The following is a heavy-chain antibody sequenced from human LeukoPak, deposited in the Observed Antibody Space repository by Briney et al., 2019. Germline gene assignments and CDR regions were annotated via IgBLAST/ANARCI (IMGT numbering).Heavy chain of an antibody. Sequence: SETLSLTCTVSGGSVSSGSYLWSWIRQPAGKGLEWNGCFYTSGSTNYNPSLKSRVTISIDTSKNQFSLKLSSVTAADTAVYYWAKAPYSGTYYIDNWGQGTLVTVSS. CDR2: FYTSGST. CDR1: GGSVSSGSYL. D-gene: IGHD1-26*01. V-gene: IGHV4-61*02. J-gene: IGHJ4*02. CDR3: AKAPYSGTYYIDN.